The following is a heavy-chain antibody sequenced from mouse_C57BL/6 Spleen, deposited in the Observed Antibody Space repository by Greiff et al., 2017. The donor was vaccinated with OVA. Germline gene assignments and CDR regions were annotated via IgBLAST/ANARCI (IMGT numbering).Heavy chain of an antibody. J-gene: IGHJ4*01. CDR3: AKGHGYSLYAMDY. V-gene: IGHV2-4*01. CDR1: GFSLTSYG. CDR2: IWSGGST. Sequence: QVQLQQSGPGLVQPSQSLSITCTVSGFSLTSYGVHWVRQPPGKGLEWLGVIWSGGSTDYNAAFITRLSISKDNSKSQVFFKMNSLQADDTAIYYCAKGHGYSLYAMDYWGQGTSVTVSS. D-gene: IGHD2-3*01.